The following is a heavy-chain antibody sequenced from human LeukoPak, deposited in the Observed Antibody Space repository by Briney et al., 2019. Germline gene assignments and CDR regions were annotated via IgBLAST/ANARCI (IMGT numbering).Heavy chain of an antibody. D-gene: IGHD6-6*01. CDR2: IKPDGSET. CDR1: GFIFSGSV. V-gene: IGHV3-7*01. CDR3: ARDRSRLVF. Sequence: GRSLRLACAASGFIFSGSVMHWVRQAPGKGLEGVANIKPDGSETYYVDSVKGRFTISRDNAKNSLYLQMNSLRAEDTAVYYCARDRSRLVFWGQGTLVTVSS. J-gene: IGHJ4*02.